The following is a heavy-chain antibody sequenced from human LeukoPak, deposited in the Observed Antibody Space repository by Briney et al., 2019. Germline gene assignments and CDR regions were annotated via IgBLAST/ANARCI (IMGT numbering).Heavy chain of an antibody. J-gene: IGHJ3*01. V-gene: IGHV3-74*01. CDR3: ARGGIVGATPGAFDV. Sequence: GGSLRLSCAASGFTFSSYWMHWVRQGPGRGLVWVSRINSDGSGTNYADSVKGRFTISRDNAKNTLYLQMNSLRAEDTAVYYCARGGIVGATPGAFDVWGLGTMVTVSS. CDR2: INSDGSGT. D-gene: IGHD1-26*01. CDR1: GFTFSSYW.